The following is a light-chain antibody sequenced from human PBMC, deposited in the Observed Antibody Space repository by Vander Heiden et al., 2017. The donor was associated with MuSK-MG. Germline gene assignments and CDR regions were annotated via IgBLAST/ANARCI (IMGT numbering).Light chain of an antibody. V-gene: IGKV1-5*01. CDR3: QQGHSYPIT. J-gene: IGKJ5*01. CDR1: QSIGTW. CDR2: VAS. Sequence: DIQMTQSPSTLSASIGDRVTLTCRASQSIGTWLAWYQQKPGKAPKLLIYVASNLESGVPSRFSGSGSGTEFTLTISNLQPDDFATYYCQQGHSYPITFGQGTLLEIK.